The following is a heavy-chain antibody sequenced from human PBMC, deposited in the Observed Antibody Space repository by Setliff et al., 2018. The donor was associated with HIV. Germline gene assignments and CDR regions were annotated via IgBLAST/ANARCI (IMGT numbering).Heavy chain of an antibody. D-gene: IGHD2-2*01. CDR3: ARDRDIVVVPASPQGYYYYMDG. V-gene: IGHV4-61*02. CDR1: GGSISSGNYY. Sequence: SETLSLTCTVSGGSISSGNYYWSWIRQPAGKGLEWIGRIYSSGSTNYNPSLKSRVTISINTSKNQFSLKLISVTAADTAVYYCARDRDIVVVPASPQGYYYYMDGWGKGTTVTVSS. J-gene: IGHJ6*03. CDR2: IYSSGST.